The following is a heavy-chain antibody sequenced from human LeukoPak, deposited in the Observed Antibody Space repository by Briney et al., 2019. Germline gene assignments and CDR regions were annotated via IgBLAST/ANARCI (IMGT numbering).Heavy chain of an antibody. J-gene: IGHJ4*02. CDR2: IWYDGSYK. CDR1: GFTFSNYC. D-gene: IGHD6-13*01. Sequence: PGGSLRLSCVASGFTFSNYCMHWVRQAPGKGLDWVADIWYDGSYKYYADSVKGRFTISRENPKNTLYLQMNSLRAEDTGIYYCAKVVQYTASTGTGLDYWGQGTLVTVSS. V-gene: IGHV3-33*06. CDR3: AKVVQYTASTGTGLDY.